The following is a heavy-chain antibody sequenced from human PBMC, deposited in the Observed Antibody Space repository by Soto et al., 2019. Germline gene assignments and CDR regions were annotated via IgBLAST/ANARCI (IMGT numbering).Heavy chain of an antibody. Sequence: PGGSLRLSCAASGFTFSSYAMSWVRQAPGKGLEWVSAISGSGGSTYYADSVKGRFTISRDNSKNTLYLQMNSLRAEDTAVYYCANVRVVVERVYYTDVWGKGTTVTVSS. D-gene: IGHD2-2*01. CDR3: ANVRVVVERVYYTDV. J-gene: IGHJ6*03. V-gene: IGHV3-23*01. CDR2: ISGSGGST. CDR1: GFTFSSYA.